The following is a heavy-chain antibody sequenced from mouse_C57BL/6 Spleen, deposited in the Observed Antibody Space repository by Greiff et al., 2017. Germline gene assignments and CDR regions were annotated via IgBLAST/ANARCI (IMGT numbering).Heavy chain of an antibody. V-gene: IGHV1-42*01. D-gene: IGHD1-1*01. CDR2: INPSTGGT. CDR3: ARGGSSHWYFDV. Sequence: EVQLQESGPELVKPGASVKISCKASGYSFTGYYMNWVKQSPEKSLEWIGEINPSTGGTTYNQKFKAKATLTVDKSSSTAYMQLKSLTSEDSAVYYGARGGSSHWYFDVWGTGTTVTVSS. J-gene: IGHJ1*03. CDR1: GYSFTGYY.